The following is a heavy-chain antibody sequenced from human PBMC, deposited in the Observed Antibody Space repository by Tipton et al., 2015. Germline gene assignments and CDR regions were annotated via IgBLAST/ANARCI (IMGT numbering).Heavy chain of an antibody. CDR1: GGSVISGTDY. V-gene: IGHV4-61*01. CDR2: TFSGGST. D-gene: IGHD2-21*02. J-gene: IGHJ5*02. Sequence: TLSLTCTVSGGSVISGTDYWSWIRQPPGKGLEWIGYTFSGGSTNYNPSLKSRVTISLDTSKNQFSLNLNSVTAADTAVYYCTKFNCGGDCYSYRGWFVPWVQGTLVTVSS. CDR3: TKFNCGGDCYSYRGWFVP.